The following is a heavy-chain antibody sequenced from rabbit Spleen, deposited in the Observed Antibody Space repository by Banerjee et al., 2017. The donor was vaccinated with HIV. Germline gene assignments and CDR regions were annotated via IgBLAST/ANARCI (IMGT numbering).Heavy chain of an antibody. CDR3: ARDTSSSFSSYGMDL. D-gene: IGHD1-1*01. V-gene: IGHV1S40*01. CDR2: IDSGSSGFT. Sequence: QSLEESGGGLVKPGGTLTLTCTASGVSFSISSYMCWVRQAPGKGLEWIACIDSGSSGFTYYATWAKGRFTCSKTSSTTVTLQMTRLTAADTATYFCARDTSSSFSSYGMDLWGPGTLVTVS. J-gene: IGHJ6*01. CDR1: GVSFSISSY.